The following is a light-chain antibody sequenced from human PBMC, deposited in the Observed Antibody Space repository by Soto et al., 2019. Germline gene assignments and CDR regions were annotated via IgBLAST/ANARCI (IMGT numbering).Light chain of an antibody. CDR1: QDIKNY. Sequence: IQMTQSPSSLPTSVGDRVTITCQASQDIKNYLIWYQQKPGKAPKLLIYDASTLGTGVSSRFSGSGSGTHFTLTISSLQPEDIATYYCQQFDSVPCTFGQGTKLEMK. J-gene: IGKJ2*02. CDR2: DAS. V-gene: IGKV1-33*01. CDR3: QQFDSVPCT.